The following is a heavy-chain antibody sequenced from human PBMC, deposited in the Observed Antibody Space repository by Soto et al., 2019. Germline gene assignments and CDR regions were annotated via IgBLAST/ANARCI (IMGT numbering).Heavy chain of an antibody. CDR2: IYHSGST. CDR1: GGSTSSNNW. CDR3: ARTGGVYY. D-gene: IGHD2-8*02. Sequence: SETLSLTCAVSGGSTSSNNWWSWVRQPPGKGLEWIGEIYHSGSTKYHPSLQSRVTISVDKSKNQFSLKLTSVTAADTAVYYCARTGGVYYLGQGTLVTVSA. V-gene: IGHV4-4*02. J-gene: IGHJ4*02.